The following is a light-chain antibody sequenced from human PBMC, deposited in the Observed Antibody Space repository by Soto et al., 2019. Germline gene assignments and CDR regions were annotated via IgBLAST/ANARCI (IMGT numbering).Light chain of an antibody. Sequence: EIVMTQSPATLSVSPGERATLSCRASQSVSDNLAWYQQKPGQAPRLFIYGASARATGIPARFSGSGSGTEFTLTISSLQSEDFAVYYCQQYNNWPITFGQGTRRRL. CDR1: QSVSDN. V-gene: IGKV3-15*01. J-gene: IGKJ5*01. CDR3: QQYNNWPIT. CDR2: GAS.